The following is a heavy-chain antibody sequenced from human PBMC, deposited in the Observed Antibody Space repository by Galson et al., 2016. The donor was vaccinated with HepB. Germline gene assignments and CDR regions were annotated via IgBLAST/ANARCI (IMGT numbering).Heavy chain of an antibody. D-gene: IGHD5-24*01. Sequence: SVKVSCKASGYSFPTYGISWVRQAPGQGLEWLGWTSANSGNTNYAQKFQGRVTMTRDTSASTVYMDLRSLRSDDTAVYYCARDVQFRFDYWGQGTLVTVSS. J-gene: IGHJ4*02. CDR1: GYSFPTYG. CDR2: TSANSGNT. V-gene: IGHV1-18*04. CDR3: ARDVQFRFDY.